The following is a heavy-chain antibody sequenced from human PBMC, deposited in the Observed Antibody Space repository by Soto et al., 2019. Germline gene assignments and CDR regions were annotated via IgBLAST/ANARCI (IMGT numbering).Heavy chain of an antibody. CDR2: IYYSGST. Sequence: QVQLQESGPGLVKPSETLSLTCTVSGGSISSYYWSWIRQPPGKGLEWIGYIYYSGSTNYNPSLKSRVTISVDTSKNQFSLKLSSVTAADTAVYYCARAVEAEFYQRGPQPWGYWGQGTLVTVSS. J-gene: IGHJ4*02. CDR1: GGSISSYY. CDR3: ARAVEAEFYQRGPQPWGY. V-gene: IGHV4-59*01. D-gene: IGHD7-27*01.